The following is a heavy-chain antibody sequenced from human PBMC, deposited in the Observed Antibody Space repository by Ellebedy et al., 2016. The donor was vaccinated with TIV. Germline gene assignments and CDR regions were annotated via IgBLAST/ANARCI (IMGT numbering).Heavy chain of an antibody. V-gene: IGHV1-24*01. CDR3: ATGWIRGAFDI. CDR1: GYTLTDLS. Sequence: ASVKVSXKVSGYTLTDLSMHWVRQAPGKGLEWMGGFDPEDGETIYAQKFQGRVTMTEDTSTDTAYMELSSLRSEDTAVYYCATGWIRGAFDIWGQGTMVTVSS. J-gene: IGHJ3*02. CDR2: FDPEDGET. D-gene: IGHD5-18*01.